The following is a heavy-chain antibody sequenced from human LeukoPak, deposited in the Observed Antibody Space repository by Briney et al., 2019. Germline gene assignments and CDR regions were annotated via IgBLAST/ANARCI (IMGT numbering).Heavy chain of an antibody. J-gene: IGHJ4*02. D-gene: IGHD3-22*01. CDR2: IYRKTDGGTT. CDR3: ATGSNRYDSSDFDY. Sequence: GGSLRLSCAASGFTFSNAWMNWVRQAPGKGLEWVGRIYRKTDGGTTEYAGPVKGRFSISRDDSKNTLDLQMHSLKTEDTALYYCATGSNRYDSSDFDYWGQGTLVTVSS. CDR1: GFTFSNAW. V-gene: IGHV3-15*01.